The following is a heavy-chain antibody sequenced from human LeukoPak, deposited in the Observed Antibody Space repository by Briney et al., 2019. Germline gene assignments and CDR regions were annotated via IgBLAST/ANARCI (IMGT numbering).Heavy chain of an antibody. Sequence: PGGSLRLSCAASGFTFSSYGMHWVRQAPGKGLEWVAVIWYDGSNKYYADSVKGRFAISRDNSKNTLYLQMNSLRAEDTAVYYCARERCTSTSCYVDYWGQGTLVTVSS. CDR2: IWYDGSNK. V-gene: IGHV3-33*08. J-gene: IGHJ4*02. D-gene: IGHD2-2*01. CDR3: ARERCTSTSCYVDY. CDR1: GFTFSSYG.